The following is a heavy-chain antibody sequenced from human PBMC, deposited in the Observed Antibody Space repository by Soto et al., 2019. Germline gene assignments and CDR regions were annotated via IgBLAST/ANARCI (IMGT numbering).Heavy chain of an antibody. D-gene: IGHD3-22*01. J-gene: IGHJ4*02. CDR3: ARHRGYYYDSSGYLDY. CDR2: IYPGDSDT. CDR1: GYTFTGYW. Sequence: GESLKISCQGSGYTFTGYWIGWVRQMSGEGLEWMGIIYPGDSDTRYSPSFQGQVTISADKSISTAYLQWSSLKASDTAMYYCARHRGYYYDSSGYLDYWGQGTLVTVSS. V-gene: IGHV5-51*01.